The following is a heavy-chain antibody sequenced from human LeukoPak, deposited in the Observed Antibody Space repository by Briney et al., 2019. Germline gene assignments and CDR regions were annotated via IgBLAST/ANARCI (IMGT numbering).Heavy chain of an antibody. CDR3: AMRDRGYGLDI. CDR2: INGGGDIM. Sequence: GGSLRLSCAASGFSLRAYDVISVRQAPGKWLDWVSIINGGGDIMMYEDSVKGRFTISRDNSKNTFYLQMNSLRVEDTAVYYCAMRDRGYGLDIWGQGTMVTVSS. J-gene: IGHJ3*02. D-gene: IGHD3-10*01. V-gene: IGHV3-23*01. CDR1: GFSLRAYD.